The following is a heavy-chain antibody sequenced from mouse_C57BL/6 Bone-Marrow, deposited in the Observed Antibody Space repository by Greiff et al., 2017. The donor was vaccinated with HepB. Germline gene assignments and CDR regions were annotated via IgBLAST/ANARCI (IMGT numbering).Heavy chain of an antibody. CDR1: GFTFSDYY. V-gene: IGHV5-12*01. J-gene: IGHJ3*01. CDR2: ISNGGGST. Sequence: EVQLVESGGGLVQPGGSLKLSCAASGFTFSDYYMYWVRQTPEKRLEWVAYISNGGGSTYYPDTVKGRFTLSRDNAKNTLYLQMSRLKSEDTAMYYCARNYGSSSWFAYWGQGTLVTVSA. D-gene: IGHD1-1*01. CDR3: ARNYGSSSWFAY.